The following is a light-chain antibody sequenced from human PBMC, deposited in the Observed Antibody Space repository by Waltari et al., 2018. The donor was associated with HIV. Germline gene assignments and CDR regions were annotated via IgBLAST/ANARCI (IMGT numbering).Light chain of an antibody. Sequence: QSALTQPPSASGSPGQSVTISCTGTSRDVGGYNYVSWYQQHPGKAPKIMLYEVSKRPSGGPDRFSGSKSGNTASLTVSGLQAEDEADYYCSSYAGSNNLVFGGGTKLTVL. CDR1: SRDVGGYNY. V-gene: IGLV2-8*01. CDR3: SSYAGSNNLV. CDR2: EVS. J-gene: IGLJ2*01.